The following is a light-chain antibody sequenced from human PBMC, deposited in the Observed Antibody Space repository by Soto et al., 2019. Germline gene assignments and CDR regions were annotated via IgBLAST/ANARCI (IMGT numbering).Light chain of an antibody. V-gene: IGLV2-8*01. Sequence: QSALTQPPSASGSPGQSVTISCTGTSSDVGGYDYVSWHQQHPGKAPKVIIYEVSKWPSGVPDRFSGSKSGNTASLTVSGLQAEDEADYYCSSYAGSNNYVFGIGTKLTVL. CDR3: SSYAGSNNYV. CDR2: EVS. J-gene: IGLJ1*01. CDR1: SSDVGGYDY.